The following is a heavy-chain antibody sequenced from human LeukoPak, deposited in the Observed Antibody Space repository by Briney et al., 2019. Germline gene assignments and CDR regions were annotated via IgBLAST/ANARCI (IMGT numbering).Heavy chain of an antibody. D-gene: IGHD4-17*01. CDR1: GGPFSGYY. CDR3: ARYLRFPYNWFDP. CDR2: INHSGST. V-gene: IGHV4-34*01. J-gene: IGHJ5*02. Sequence: SETLSLTCAVYGGPFSGYYWSWIRQPPGKGLEWIGEINHSGSTIYNPSLKSRVTISVDTSKNQFSLKLSSVTAADTAVYYCARYLRFPYNWFDPWGQGTLVTVSS.